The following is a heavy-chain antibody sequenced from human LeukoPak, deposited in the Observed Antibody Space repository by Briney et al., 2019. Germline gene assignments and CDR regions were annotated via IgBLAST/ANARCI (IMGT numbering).Heavy chain of an antibody. J-gene: IGHJ4*02. CDR2: ISGSGGST. Sequence: GGSLRLSCAASGFILRSYAMSWVRQAPGKGLEWVSAISGSGGSTYYADSVKGRFTISRENSKNTLYLQMHSLRAEDTAVYYCAKGNCGSECYYHLDYWGQGTLVTVSS. V-gene: IGHV3-23*01. D-gene: IGHD2-21*01. CDR3: AKGNCGSECYYHLDY. CDR1: GFILRSYA.